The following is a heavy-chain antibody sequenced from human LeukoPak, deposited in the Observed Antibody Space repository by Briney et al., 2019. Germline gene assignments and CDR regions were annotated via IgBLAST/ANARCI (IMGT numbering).Heavy chain of an antibody. CDR1: GFTFSSYW. Sequence: PGGSLRLSCAASGFTFSSYWMSWVRQAPGKGLEWVANIKQDGSEKYYVDSVKGRFTISRDNAKNSLYLQMNSLRAEGTAVYYCAIEMATITMGGYFDYWGQGTLVTVSS. V-gene: IGHV3-7*03. CDR2: IKQDGSEK. D-gene: IGHD5-24*01. CDR3: AIEMATITMGGYFDY. J-gene: IGHJ4*02.